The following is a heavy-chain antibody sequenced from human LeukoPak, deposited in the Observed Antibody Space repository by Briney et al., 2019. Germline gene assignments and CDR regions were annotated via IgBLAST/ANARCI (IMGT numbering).Heavy chain of an antibody. Sequence: SVKVSFKASGATFSSYAISWVRHAPGQGLEWMGGVIPIFGTANYAQKFQGRVTITADKSTSTAYMELSSLRSEDTAVYYCARDLYGDYAPGVYWGQGTLVTVSS. V-gene: IGHV1-69*06. CDR3: ARDLYGDYAPGVY. D-gene: IGHD4-17*01. CDR2: VIPIFGTA. J-gene: IGHJ4*02. CDR1: GATFSSYA.